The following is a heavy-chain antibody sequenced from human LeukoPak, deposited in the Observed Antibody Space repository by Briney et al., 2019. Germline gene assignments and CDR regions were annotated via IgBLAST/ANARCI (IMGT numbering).Heavy chain of an antibody. D-gene: IGHD2-2*01. CDR2: IYSGGDT. V-gene: IGHV3-53*01. CDR1: GFTVSGNY. J-gene: IGHJ4*02. Sequence: GGSLRLSCAASGFTVSGNYMSWVRQAPGKGLEWISLIYSGGDTYYPDSVRGRFTISRDNSKNTLYLQMNSLRAEDTAVYYCARGPPACSTNCYGYLDYWGQGTLVTVSS. CDR3: ARGPPACSTNCYGYLDY.